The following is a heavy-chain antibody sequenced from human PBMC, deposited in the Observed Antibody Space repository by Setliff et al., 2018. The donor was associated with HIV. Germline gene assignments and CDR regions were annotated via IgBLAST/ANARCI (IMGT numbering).Heavy chain of an antibody. CDR2: IYWDDDK. CDR1: GLSLSTSGVG. D-gene: IGHD2-2*01. CDR3: AHSYCSSTSCYPHYYYYMDV. J-gene: IGHJ6*03. V-gene: IGHV2-5*02. Sequence: LVNPTQTLTRNCTFSGLSLSTSGVGVGWIRQPTGKALEWLSLIYWDDDKGYSPSLESRLTITKDTSKNQVVLTMTNMDPVDTATYYCAHSYCSSTSCYPHYYYYMDVWGKGTTVTVSS.